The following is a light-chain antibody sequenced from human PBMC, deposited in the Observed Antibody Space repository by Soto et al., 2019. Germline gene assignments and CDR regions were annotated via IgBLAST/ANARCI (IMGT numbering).Light chain of an antibody. Sequence: IQLTQSPSSLSASVGDRVTITCRASQGISSNLAWYQEKPGNAPKLLIYAASTFQSGVPSRFSGSGSGTDFTLTISSLQPEDFATYYCQQVNSYPLTFGGGTKVEIK. J-gene: IGKJ4*01. CDR3: QQVNSYPLT. V-gene: IGKV1-9*01. CDR2: AAS. CDR1: QGISSN.